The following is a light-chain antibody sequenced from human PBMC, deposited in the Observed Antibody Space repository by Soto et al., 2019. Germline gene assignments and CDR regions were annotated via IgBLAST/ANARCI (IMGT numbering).Light chain of an antibody. CDR1: QSVLYSSNNQNC. Sequence: DIVMTQFPDSLAVSLGERATINCESSQSVLYSSNNQNCLAWYQQKPGQPPKLLIYWASTRESGVPDRFSGSGSVTDFTLTISSLQAEDVAVYYCQQYCATPWTFGQGTKVEIK. CDR2: WAS. V-gene: IGKV4-1*01. CDR3: QQYCATPWT. J-gene: IGKJ1*01.